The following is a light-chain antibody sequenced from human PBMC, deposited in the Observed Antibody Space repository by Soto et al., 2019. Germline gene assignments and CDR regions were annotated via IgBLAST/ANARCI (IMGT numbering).Light chain of an antibody. CDR3: ASYTISSTRV. CDR2: EVN. CDR1: NSDFGAYNY. V-gene: IGLV2-14*01. Sequence: QSALTQPASVSGSPGQSITISCTGSNSDFGAYNYVSWYQQHPGKAPKLIIYEVNNRPSGVSYRFSGSKSGNTASLTISGLQADDEADYYCASYTISSTRVFGGGTKLTVL. J-gene: IGLJ3*02.